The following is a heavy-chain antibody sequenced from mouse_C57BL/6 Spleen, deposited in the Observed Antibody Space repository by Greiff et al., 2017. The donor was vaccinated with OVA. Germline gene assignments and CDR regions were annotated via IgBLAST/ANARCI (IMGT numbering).Heavy chain of an antibody. CDR2: IHPNSGST. CDR1: GYTFTSYW. Sequence: QVQLQQPGAELVKPGASVKLSCKASGYTFTSYWMHWVKQRPGQGLEWIGMIHPNSGSTNYNEKFKSKATLTVDKSSSTAYMQLSSLTSEDSTVYYCAREFTRGVALDYWGQGTPLTVSS. V-gene: IGHV1-64*01. J-gene: IGHJ2*01. D-gene: IGHD1-1*01. CDR3: AREFTRGVALDY.